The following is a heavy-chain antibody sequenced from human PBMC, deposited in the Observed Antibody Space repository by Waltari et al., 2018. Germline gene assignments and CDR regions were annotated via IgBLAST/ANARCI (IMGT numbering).Heavy chain of an antibody. J-gene: IGHJ4*02. CDR3: AKDNVPRIAVAGSTFDY. CDR1: GFTFGNYR. Sequence: EEKVVESGGGLVQPGESLRLSCVASGFTFGNYRMHWVRQPPGKGLVWVSGIKSDESMTSYADSVKGRFTISRDNAKKTLYLQMNRLRAEDTAVYYCAKDNVPRIAVAGSTFDYWGQGTLVTVSS. CDR2: IKSDESMT. D-gene: IGHD6-19*01. V-gene: IGHV3-74*01.